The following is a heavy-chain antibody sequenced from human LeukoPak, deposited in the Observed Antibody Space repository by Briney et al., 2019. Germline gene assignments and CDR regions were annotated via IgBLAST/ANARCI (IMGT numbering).Heavy chain of an antibody. CDR3: ARAYDSGCNY. D-gene: IGHD6-19*01. J-gene: IGHJ4*02. Sequence: ASVKVSCKASGCTFTTYAIHWVRQAPGQRLEWMGWISTYNDDRKYSPKFQGTVTITTDTSASTAYLELSSLRSEDTAVYYCARAYDSGCNYWGQGTLVTVSS. V-gene: IGHV1-3*04. CDR2: ISTYNDDR. CDR1: GCTFTTYA.